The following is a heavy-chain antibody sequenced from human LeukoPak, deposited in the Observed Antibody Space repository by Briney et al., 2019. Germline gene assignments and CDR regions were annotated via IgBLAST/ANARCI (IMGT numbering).Heavy chain of an antibody. CDR2: IKKDGSEI. D-gene: IGHD3-16*01. J-gene: IGHJ6*04. V-gene: IGHV3-7*03. Sequence: GGSLRLSCTASGFTFSNYWISWVRQAPGKGLEWVATIKKDGSEIFYVDSVKGRFTISRDNVENSLFLQMNSLRAEDTASYYCARDWGGMDVWAKGTTVTVSS. CDR3: ARDWGGMDV. CDR1: GFTFSNYW.